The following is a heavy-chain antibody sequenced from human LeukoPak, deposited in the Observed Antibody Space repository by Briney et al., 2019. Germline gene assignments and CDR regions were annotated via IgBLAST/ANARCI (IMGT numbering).Heavy chain of an antibody. CDR1: GFTFSNYW. CDR2: INSDGRST. D-gene: IGHD6-19*01. V-gene: IGHV3-74*01. CDR3: ARDLSSSGWSFDY. J-gene: IGHJ4*02. Sequence: GGSLRLSCAASGFTFSNYWMHWVRQAPGKGLVWVSRINSDGRSTNYADSVKGRFTISRDNAKNTLFLQMNSLRAEDAAVYYCARDLSSSGWSFDYWGQGTPVTVSS.